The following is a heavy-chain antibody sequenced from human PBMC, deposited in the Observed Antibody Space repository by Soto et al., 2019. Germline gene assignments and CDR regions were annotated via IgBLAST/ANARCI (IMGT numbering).Heavy chain of an antibody. D-gene: IGHD3-9*01. CDR3: VKDSGTDILTGYSINWFDP. Sequence: TGGSLRLSCAASGFSFSTYAMSWVRQAPGKGLEWVSAISGSGGNTYYADSVKGRFTISKTNSKNTLFLQMNSLRAEDTAVYYCVKDSGTDILTGYSINWFDPWGQGTLVTVSS. J-gene: IGHJ5*02. CDR1: GFSFSTYA. CDR2: ISGSGGNT. V-gene: IGHV3-23*01.